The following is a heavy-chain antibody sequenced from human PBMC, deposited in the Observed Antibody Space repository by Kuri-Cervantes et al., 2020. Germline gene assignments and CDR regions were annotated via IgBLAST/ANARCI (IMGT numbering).Heavy chain of an antibody. Sequence: GGSLRLSCAASGFTFDDYAMHWVRQAPGKGLEWVSGISWNSGSIGYADSVKGRFTISRDNAKNTLCLQMNSLRAEDTAVYYCARAVATTRNAFDIWGQGTLVTVSS. CDR2: ISWNSGSI. V-gene: IGHV3-9*01. D-gene: IGHD5-12*01. J-gene: IGHJ3*02. CDR3: ARAVATTRNAFDI. CDR1: GFTFDDYA.